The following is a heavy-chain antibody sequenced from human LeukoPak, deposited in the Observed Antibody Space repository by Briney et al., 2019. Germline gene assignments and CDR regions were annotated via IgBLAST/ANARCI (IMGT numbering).Heavy chain of an antibody. CDR2: IIPILGIA. CDR3: ARVSSADYGDDADY. J-gene: IGHJ4*02. CDR1: GGTFSSYA. V-gene: IGHV1-69*04. D-gene: IGHD4-17*01. Sequence: ASVKVSCKASGGTFSSYAISWVRQAPGQGLEWMGRIIPILGIANYAQKFQGRVTITADKSTSTAYMELSSLRSEDTAVYYCARVSSADYGDDADYWGQGTLVTVSS.